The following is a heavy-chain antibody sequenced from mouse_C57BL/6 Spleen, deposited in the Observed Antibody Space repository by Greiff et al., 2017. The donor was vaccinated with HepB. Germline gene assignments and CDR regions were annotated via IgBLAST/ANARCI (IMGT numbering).Heavy chain of an antibody. J-gene: IGHJ2*01. CDR1: GYTFTDYE. V-gene: IGHV1-15*01. CDR3: TREEITTVVATSYFDY. CDR2: IDPETGGT. D-gene: IGHD1-1*01. Sequence: QVQLKESGAELVRPGASVTLSCKASGYTFTDYEMHWVKQTPVHGLEWIGAIDPETGGTAYNQKFKGKAILTADKSSSTAYMELRSLTSEDSAVYYCTREEITTVVATSYFDYWGQGTTLTVSS.